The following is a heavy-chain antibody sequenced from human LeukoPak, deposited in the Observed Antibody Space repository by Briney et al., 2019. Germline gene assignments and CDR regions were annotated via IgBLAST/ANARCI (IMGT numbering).Heavy chain of an antibody. V-gene: IGHV4-34*01. Sequence: SETLSLTCAVYGGPFSGLYWSWIRQPPGKGLEWIGEINHSGSTNYNPSLKSRVTISVDTSKNQFSLKLSSVTAADTAVYYCARARPSMVRGVNRNWFDPWGQGTLVTVSS. CDR1: GGPFSGLY. J-gene: IGHJ5*02. CDR3: ARARPSMVRGVNRNWFDP. D-gene: IGHD3-10*01. CDR2: INHSGST.